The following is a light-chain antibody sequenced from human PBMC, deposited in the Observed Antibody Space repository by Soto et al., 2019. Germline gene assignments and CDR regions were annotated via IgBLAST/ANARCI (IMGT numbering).Light chain of an antibody. Sequence: EVVMTQSPATLSLSPGERATLSCRASQSVSSDLAWYQQKPGQAPRLLIYGASTRAIDIPARFSGGGSGTEFTLIISNLQSEDFGIYYCQQYNDWPPITFGPGTKVDFK. J-gene: IGKJ3*01. CDR2: GAS. CDR1: QSVSSD. V-gene: IGKV3-15*01. CDR3: QQYNDWPPIT.